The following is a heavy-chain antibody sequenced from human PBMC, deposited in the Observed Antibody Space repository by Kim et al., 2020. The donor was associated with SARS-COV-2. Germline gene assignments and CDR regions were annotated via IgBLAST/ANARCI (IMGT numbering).Heavy chain of an antibody. CDR2: INSDGSST. CDR3: ARGLKGYYGMDV. J-gene: IGHJ6*02. V-gene: IGHV3-74*01. Sequence: GGSLRLSCAASGFTFSSYWMHWVRQAPGKGLVWVSRINSDGSSTNYADSVKGRFTISRDNAKTTLYLQMNSLRAEDTAVYYCARGLKGYYGMDVWGQGTTVTVSS. CDR1: GFTFSSYW.